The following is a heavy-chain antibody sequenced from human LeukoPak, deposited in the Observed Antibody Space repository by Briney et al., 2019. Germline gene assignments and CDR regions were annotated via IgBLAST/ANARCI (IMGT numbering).Heavy chain of an antibody. V-gene: IGHV1-46*01. CDR1: GYTFTSYY. Sequence: ASVKVSCKASGYTFTSYYMHWVRQAPGQGLEWMGIINPSGGSTSYAQKFQGRVTMTRDMSTSTVYTELSSLRSEDTAVYYCATLGEMATPWGQGTLVTVSS. CDR3: ATLGEMATP. J-gene: IGHJ5*02. CDR2: INPSGGST. D-gene: IGHD5-24*01.